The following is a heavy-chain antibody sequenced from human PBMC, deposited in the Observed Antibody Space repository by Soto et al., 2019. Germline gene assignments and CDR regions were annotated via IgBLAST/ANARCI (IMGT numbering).Heavy chain of an antibody. CDR3: AIGGSYYPPYFDY. Sequence: LSLTCTVPGGSVSSGSYYWSWIRQPPGKGLEWIGYIYYSGSTNYNPSLKSRVTISVDTSKNQFSLKLSSVTAADTAVYYCAIGGSYYPPYFDYWGQGTLVTVSS. J-gene: IGHJ4*02. D-gene: IGHD1-26*01. CDR2: IYYSGST. CDR1: GGSVSSGSYY. V-gene: IGHV4-61*01.